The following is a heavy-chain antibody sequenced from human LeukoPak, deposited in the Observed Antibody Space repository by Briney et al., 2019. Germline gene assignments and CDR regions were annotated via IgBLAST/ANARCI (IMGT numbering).Heavy chain of an antibody. CDR2: ISYDGSNK. Sequence: GGSLRLSCAASGFTFSGYGMHWVRQAPGKGLEWVAVISYDGSNKYYADSVKGRFTISRDNSKNTLYLQMNSLRAEDTAVYYCAGATYGDYGYWGQGTLVTVSS. J-gene: IGHJ4*02. D-gene: IGHD4-17*01. CDR1: GFTFSGYG. V-gene: IGHV3-30*03. CDR3: AGATYGDYGY.